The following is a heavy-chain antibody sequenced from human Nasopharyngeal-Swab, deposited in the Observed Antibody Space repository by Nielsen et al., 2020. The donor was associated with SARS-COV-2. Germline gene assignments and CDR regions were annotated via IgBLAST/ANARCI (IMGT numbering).Heavy chain of an antibody. J-gene: IGHJ4*02. Sequence: GESLKISCVASGFTVGSSHMNWVRQSPGKGLEWVAFIEGDGSRLYKDSVKGRFTISRDMFKNTLYLQMDSLRPEDTATYYCARSKSFSSRGMDYWGQGTLVTVSS. CDR1: GFTVGSSH. D-gene: IGHD3-10*01. CDR3: ARSKSFSSRGMDY. V-gene: IGHV3-53*05. CDR2: IEGDGSR.